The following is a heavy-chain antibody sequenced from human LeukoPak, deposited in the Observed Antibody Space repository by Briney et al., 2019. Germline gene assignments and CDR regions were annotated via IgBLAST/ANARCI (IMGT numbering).Heavy chain of an antibody. Sequence: TGGSLRLSCAASGLTVSINYMTWLRQAPEKGLKWVSVIYTDGRTYYADSVRGRFTISRDNSKNTVYLQMNTLTTEDTAAYYCARVDTGRGGGWVPFDYWGQGTPVTVSS. CDR3: ARVDTGRGGGWVPFDY. J-gene: IGHJ4*02. V-gene: IGHV3-66*02. CDR2: IYTDGRT. CDR1: GLTVSINY. D-gene: IGHD3-10*01.